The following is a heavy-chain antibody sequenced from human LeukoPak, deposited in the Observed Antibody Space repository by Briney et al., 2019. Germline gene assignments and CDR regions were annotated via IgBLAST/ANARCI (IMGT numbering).Heavy chain of an antibody. V-gene: IGHV3-23*01. Sequence: GGSLRLSCAASGFTFSDYYMSWIRQAPGKGLEWVSAISGSGGSTYYADSVKGRFTISRDNSKNSLYLQMNSLRAEDTAVYYCAREDSGYGYAFDIWGQGTMVAVSS. CDR3: AREDSGYGYAFDI. D-gene: IGHD5-12*01. CDR1: GFTFSDYY. J-gene: IGHJ3*02. CDR2: ISGSGGST.